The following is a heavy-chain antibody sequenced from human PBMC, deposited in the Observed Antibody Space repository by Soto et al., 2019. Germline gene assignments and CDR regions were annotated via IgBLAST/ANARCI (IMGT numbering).Heavy chain of an antibody. CDR2: ISSSSSYI. D-gene: IGHD2-15*01. J-gene: IGHJ4*02. V-gene: IGHV3-21*01. CDR1: GFTFSSYT. Sequence: GGSLRLSCAASGFTFSSYTVNWVRQAPGKGLEWVSSISSSSSYIYYTDSLKGRFTISRDNAKNSLYLQMNSLRAEDTAVYYCASNTPADYWGQGTLVTVSS. CDR3: ASNTPADY.